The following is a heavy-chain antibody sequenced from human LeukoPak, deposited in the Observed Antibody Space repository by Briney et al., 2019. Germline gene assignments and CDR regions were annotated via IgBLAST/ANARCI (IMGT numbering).Heavy chain of an antibody. V-gene: IGHV5-51*01. CDR3: ARQGSGWDPRADGMDV. CDR1: GYNFTNYW. CDR2: IYPGDSDT. Sequence: GESLKISCKGFGYNFTNYWIGWVRQMPGKGLEWMGIIYPGDSDTRYSPSFQGQVTISADKSISTAYLQWSSLKASDTAMYYCARQGSGWDPRADGMDVWGQGTTVTVSS. J-gene: IGHJ6*02. D-gene: IGHD1-26*01.